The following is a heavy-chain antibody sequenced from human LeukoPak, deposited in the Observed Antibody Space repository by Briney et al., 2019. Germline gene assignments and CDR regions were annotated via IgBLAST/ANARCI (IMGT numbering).Heavy chain of an antibody. Sequence: PGGSLRLSCAASGFTFSSYSMNWVRQAPGKGLEWVSSISSSSYIYYADSVKGRFTISRDNSKNTLYLQMNSLRAEDTAVYYCAKPAISSSGWYYDYWGQGTLVTVSS. D-gene: IGHD6-19*01. V-gene: IGHV3-21*04. CDR3: AKPAISSSGWYYDY. CDR1: GFTFSSYS. CDR2: ISSSSYI. J-gene: IGHJ4*02.